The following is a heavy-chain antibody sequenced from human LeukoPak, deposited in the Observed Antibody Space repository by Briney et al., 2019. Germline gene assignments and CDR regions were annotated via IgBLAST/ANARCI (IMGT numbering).Heavy chain of an antibody. D-gene: IGHD6-13*01. J-gene: IGHJ4*02. V-gene: IGHV3-30*12. Sequence: PGMSLSLSCATSGFTFSTYGMEWVRQAPGKGLEWVAIIFSDGIRKYYADSVKGRFTISRDISRSTLYLEMNSLSAEDTAVYYCALIPGGSWAFDYWGQGTLVTVSS. CDR3: ALIPGGSWAFDY. CDR2: IFSDGIRK. CDR1: GFTFSTYG.